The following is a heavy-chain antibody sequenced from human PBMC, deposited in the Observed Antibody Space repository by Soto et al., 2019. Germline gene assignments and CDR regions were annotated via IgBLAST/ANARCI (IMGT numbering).Heavy chain of an antibody. D-gene: IGHD3-10*01. J-gene: IGHJ4*02. CDR1: GYTFTSYA. CDR2: INAGNGNT. V-gene: IGHV1-3*01. Sequence: QVQLVQSGAEVKKPGASVKVSCKASGYTFTSYAMHWVRQAPGQRLEWMGWINAGNGNTKYSQKFQGRVTITRDTSASTAYMELSSLRSEDTDVYYCAREISIDYGSGSFELGYWGQGTLVTVSS. CDR3: AREISIDYGSGSFELGY.